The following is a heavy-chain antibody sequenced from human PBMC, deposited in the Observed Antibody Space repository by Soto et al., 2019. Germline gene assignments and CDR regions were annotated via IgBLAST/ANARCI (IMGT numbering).Heavy chain of an antibody. D-gene: IGHD2-8*01. V-gene: IGHV3-30-3*01. CDR1: GFTFSDYA. CDR2: ISFDGSSQ. CDR3: TAGKLYPSLDFDY. Sequence: GGSLRLSCAASGFTFSDYAIHWVRQTPGKGLEWLAVISFDGSSQYYADPVKGRFTISRDDSKSIAYLQMNSLKTEDTAVYYCTAGKLYPSLDFDYWGQGTLVTVSS. J-gene: IGHJ4*02.